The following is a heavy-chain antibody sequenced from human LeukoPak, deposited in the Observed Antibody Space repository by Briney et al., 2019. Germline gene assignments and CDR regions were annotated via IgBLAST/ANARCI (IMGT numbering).Heavy chain of an antibody. CDR3: ARGSGWYAYFDL. D-gene: IGHD6-19*01. V-gene: IGHV4-59*01. CDR2: IYYSGST. J-gene: IGHJ2*01. Sequence: SETLSLTCTVSGGSISSYYWSWIRQPPGKGLEWIGYIYYSGSTSYNPSLKSRVTISVDTSKNQFSLKLSSVTAADTAVYYCARGSGWYAYFDLWGRGTLVTVSS. CDR1: GGSISSYY.